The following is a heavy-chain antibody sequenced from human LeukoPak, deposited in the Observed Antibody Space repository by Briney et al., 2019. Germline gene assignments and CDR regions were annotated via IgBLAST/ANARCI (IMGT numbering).Heavy chain of an antibody. V-gene: IGHV3-73*01. J-gene: IGHJ6*02. D-gene: IGHD1-26*01. Sequence: GGSLRLSCAASGFTFSGSTIHWVRQASGEGLEWVGRIRSKANNYATAYATSVKGRFTLSRDDSNNTAYLQMNSLKTEDTAVYFCIRGAASGSYYGLDVWGQGATVTVSS. CDR2: IRSKANNYAT. CDR3: IRGAASGSYYGLDV. CDR1: GFTFSGST.